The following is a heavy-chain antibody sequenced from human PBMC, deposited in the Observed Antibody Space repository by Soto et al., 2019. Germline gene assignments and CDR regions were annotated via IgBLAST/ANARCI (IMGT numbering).Heavy chain of an antibody. J-gene: IGHJ5*01. D-gene: IGHD5-12*01. CDR1: GDSISTVDYF. Sequence: PSETLSLTCSVSGDSISTVDYFWAWIRQPPGQSLEYIGYIYKSATTYYNPSFEGRVAISLDTSKSHFSLNVTSVTAADTAVYFCARGRYSLTGRCFPNWFDSWGQGTLVTVYS. CDR3: ARGRYSLTGRCFPNWFDS. V-gene: IGHV4-30-4*01. CDR2: IYKSATT.